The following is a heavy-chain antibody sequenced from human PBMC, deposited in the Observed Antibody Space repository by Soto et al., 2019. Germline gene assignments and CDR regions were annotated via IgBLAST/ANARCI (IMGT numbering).Heavy chain of an antibody. CDR2: INPNSGGT. CDR1: GYTFTGYY. J-gene: IGHJ4*02. D-gene: IGHD1-1*01. Sequence: ASVKVSCKASGYTFTGYYMHWVRQAPGQGLEWMGWINPNSGGTNYAQKFQGRVTMTRDTSISTAYMELSRLRSDATAVYYCARVMEFGHYHIDYSSQGTLVTVSS. CDR3: ARVMEFGHYHIDY. V-gene: IGHV1-2*02.